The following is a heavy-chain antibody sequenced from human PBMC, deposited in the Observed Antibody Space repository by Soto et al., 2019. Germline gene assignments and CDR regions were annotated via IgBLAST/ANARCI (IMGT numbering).Heavy chain of an antibody. D-gene: IGHD2-15*01. V-gene: IGHV3-21*04. CDR1: GFALSSYS. J-gene: IGHJ5*02. Sequence: PGGSLRLSCAVSGFALSSYSIAWVRQAPGKGLEWVSFTFNYAGRLYYADSVKGRFTISRDNSKNALYLQMNSLRAEDTAIFYCAKDQCTGGTCYFTFNSWGPGTLVTVSS. CDR2: TFNYAGRL. CDR3: AKDQCTGGTCYFTFNS.